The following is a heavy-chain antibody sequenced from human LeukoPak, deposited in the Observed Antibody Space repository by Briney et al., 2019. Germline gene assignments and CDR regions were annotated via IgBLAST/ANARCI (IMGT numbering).Heavy chain of an antibody. CDR1: GFTFSSYE. J-gene: IGHJ5*02. D-gene: IGHD6-19*01. Sequence: GGSLRLSCAASGFTFSSYEMNWLRQAPGKGLEGVSYISSSGSTIYYADSVKGRFTISRDNAKNSLYLQMNSLRAEDTAVYYCASGIAVAANWFDPWGQGTLVTVSS. CDR3: ASGIAVAANWFDP. CDR2: ISSSGSTI. V-gene: IGHV3-48*03.